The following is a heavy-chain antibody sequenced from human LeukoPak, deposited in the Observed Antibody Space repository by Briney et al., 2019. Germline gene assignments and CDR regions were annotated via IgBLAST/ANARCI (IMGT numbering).Heavy chain of an antibody. J-gene: IGHJ4*02. CDR1: GGSISSYY. CDR2: IHYTAST. D-gene: IGHD5-18*01. Sequence: SETLPLTCTVSGGSISSYYWNWIRQPPGKGLEWIGHIHYTASTNYSPSLKGRVTISLDTSRNHFSLRVNPVTSADTAVYFCARSPANSYGEFDYWGQGALVTVSS. CDR3: ARSPANSYGEFDY. V-gene: IGHV4-59*01.